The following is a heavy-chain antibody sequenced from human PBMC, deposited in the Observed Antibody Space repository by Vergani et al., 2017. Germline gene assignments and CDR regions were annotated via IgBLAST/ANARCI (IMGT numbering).Heavy chain of an antibody. CDR1: GFTFSSYA. CDR3: ARDYSPGLGATNLDY. Sequence: QVQLVESGGGVVQPGRSLRLSCAASGFTFSSYAMHWVRQAPGKGLEWVAVISYDGSNKYYADSVKGRFTISRDNSKNTLYLQMNSLRAEDTAVYYCARDYSPGLGATNLDYWGQGTLVTVSS. J-gene: IGHJ4*02. D-gene: IGHD1-26*01. V-gene: IGHV3-30-3*01. CDR2: ISYDGSNK.